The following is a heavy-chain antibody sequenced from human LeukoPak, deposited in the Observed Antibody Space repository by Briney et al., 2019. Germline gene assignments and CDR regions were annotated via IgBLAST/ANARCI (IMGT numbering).Heavy chain of an antibody. CDR1: GYIFTSYF. J-gene: IGHJ4*02. V-gene: IGHV1-69*06. CDR2: FILIFGTA. CDR3: ARVLTMVRGVTTPKNYAIHY. D-gene: IGHD3-10*01. Sequence: GASVKLSCKASGYIFTSYFMHWGRQAPGQGLGWVWGFILIFGTANYAQKFQGRVTITADKSTSTAYMELSSLRSEDTAVYYCARVLTMVRGVTTPKNYAIHYWGQGTLVTVSS.